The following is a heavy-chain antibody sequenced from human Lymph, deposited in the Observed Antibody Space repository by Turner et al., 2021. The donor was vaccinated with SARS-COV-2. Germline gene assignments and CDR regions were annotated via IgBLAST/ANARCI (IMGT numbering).Heavy chain of an antibody. CDR3: ARVKGYNGYDLRYYYGMDV. Sequence: QVQLVESGGGVVHPGRSLRLSCAASGFTFSSYGMHWVRQAPGKGLEWVAYIWYGGSNKYYADSMKGLFTIAGDNSKNTLYLQRNSLGAEDTAVYYCARVKGYNGYDLRYYYGMDVWGQGTTVTVSS. V-gene: IGHV3-33*01. D-gene: IGHD5-12*01. CDR2: IWYGGSNK. CDR1: GFTFSSYG. J-gene: IGHJ6*02.